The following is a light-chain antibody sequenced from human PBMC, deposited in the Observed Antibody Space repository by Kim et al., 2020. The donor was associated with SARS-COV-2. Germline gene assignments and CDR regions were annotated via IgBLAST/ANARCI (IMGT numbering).Light chain of an antibody. V-gene: IGKV3D-15*01. CDR3: QQYNDWPPLT. J-gene: IGKJ4*01. CDR1: RSVGRN. CDR2: GAS. Sequence: SAGERATLSCRASRSVGRNVAWYEQKPGQAPRRLIYGASTRAAGIPARFSGGGSGTEYTLTISSLQSEDFAFYYCQQYNDWPPLTFGGGTKVDIK.